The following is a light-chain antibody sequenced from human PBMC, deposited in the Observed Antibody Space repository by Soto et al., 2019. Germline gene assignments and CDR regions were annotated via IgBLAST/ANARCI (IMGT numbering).Light chain of an antibody. CDR2: GAS. V-gene: IGKV3-15*01. Sequence: EIVMTQSPATLSVSPGERATLSCRASQSIRNNLVWYQQRPGQAPRLLIYGASARATGIPARFSGSGSGTEFTLTISSLQSEDFAFYYCQQYNDWPRTFGQGTKVEIK. CDR3: QQYNDWPRT. CDR1: QSIRNN. J-gene: IGKJ1*01.